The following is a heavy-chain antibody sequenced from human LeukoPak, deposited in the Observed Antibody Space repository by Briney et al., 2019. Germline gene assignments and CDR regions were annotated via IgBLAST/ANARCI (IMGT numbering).Heavy chain of an antibody. Sequence: GGSLRLSCAASGFTFSSYSMNWVRQAPGKGLEWVSSISSSSTFIYYADSVKGRFTISRDNSKNTLYLQMNSLRAEDTAVYYCAKAPPLHFDYWGQGTLVTVSS. V-gene: IGHV3-21*01. J-gene: IGHJ4*02. CDR2: ISSSSTFI. CDR3: AKAPPLHFDY. CDR1: GFTFSSYS.